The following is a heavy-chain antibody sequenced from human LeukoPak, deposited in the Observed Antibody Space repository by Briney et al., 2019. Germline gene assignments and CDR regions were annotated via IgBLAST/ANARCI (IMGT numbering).Heavy chain of an antibody. J-gene: IGHJ3*02. Sequence: GGSLRLSCAASGFTFSSYGMHWVRQAPGKGLEWVAVILNDGSQEKYADSVKGRFTISRDNSKNTLFLQMSSLRAEDTAVYYCARDDALGDNALDIWGQGTMVTVSS. CDR2: ILNDGSQE. CDR3: ARDDALGDNALDI. V-gene: IGHV3-33*01. D-gene: IGHD3-16*01. CDR1: GFTFSSYG.